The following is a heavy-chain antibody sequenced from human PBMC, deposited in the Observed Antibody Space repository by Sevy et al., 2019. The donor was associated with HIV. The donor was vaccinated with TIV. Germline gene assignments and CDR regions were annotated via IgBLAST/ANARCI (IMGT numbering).Heavy chain of an antibody. J-gene: IGHJ4*02. D-gene: IGHD1-1*01. CDR1: GGSISSYF. V-gene: IGHV4-59*01. Sequence: SETLSLPCSVSGGSISSYFWTWVRQSPGKGLEWIGNIYFTGNTDYSPSLKSRVPLSLDTPKSQFSLTLKSVTAADTAIYFCARDSTTRPRVLDYWGQGTLVTVSS. CDR3: ARDSTTRPRVLDY. CDR2: IYFTGNT.